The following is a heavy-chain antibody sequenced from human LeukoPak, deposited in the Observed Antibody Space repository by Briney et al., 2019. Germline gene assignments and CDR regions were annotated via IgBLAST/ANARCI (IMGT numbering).Heavy chain of an antibody. CDR1: GYTFTSYD. CDR3: ANSYYDFWSGYYFDY. J-gene: IGHJ4*02. D-gene: IGHD3-3*01. CDR2: MNPNSGNT. Sequence: GASVKVSCKTSGYTFTSYDINWVRQATGQGLEWMGWMNPNSGNTGYAQKFQGRVTMTRNTSISTAYMELSSLRSEDTAVYYCANSYYDFWSGYYFDYWGQGTLVTVSP. V-gene: IGHV1-8*01.